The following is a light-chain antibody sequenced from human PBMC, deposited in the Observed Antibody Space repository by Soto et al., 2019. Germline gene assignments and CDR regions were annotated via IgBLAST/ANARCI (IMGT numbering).Light chain of an antibody. V-gene: IGLV1-40*01. Sequence: QPVLTQPPSVSGAPGQRVTISCTGSSSNIGAGYDVHWYQQLPGTAPKLLIYGNNNRPSGVPDRFSGSKSGTSASLAITGLQAEDEADYYCQSYDRSLSGRVFGTGTKVT. J-gene: IGLJ1*01. CDR1: SSNIGAGYD. CDR2: GNN. CDR3: QSYDRSLSGRV.